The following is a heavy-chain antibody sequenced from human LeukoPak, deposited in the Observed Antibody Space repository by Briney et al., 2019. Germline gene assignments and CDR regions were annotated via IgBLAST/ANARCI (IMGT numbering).Heavy chain of an antibody. Sequence: SETLSLTCAVYGGSFSGYYWSWIRQPPGKGLEWIGEINHSGSTNYNPSLKSRVTISVDTSKNQFSLKLSSVTAVDTAEYYCARVRGSSLWFTLGGFDPWGQGTLVTVSS. V-gene: IGHV4-34*01. D-gene: IGHD3-10*01. J-gene: IGHJ5*02. CDR3: ARVRGSSLWFTLGGFDP. CDR2: INHSGST. CDR1: GGSFSGYY.